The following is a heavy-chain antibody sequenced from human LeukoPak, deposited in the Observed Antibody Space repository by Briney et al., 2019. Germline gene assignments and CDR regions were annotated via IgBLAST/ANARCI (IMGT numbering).Heavy chain of an antibody. CDR2: IYPGDSDT. Sequence: GESLKISCKGSGYSFTTYWIGWVRQMPGKGLEWMGIIYPGDSDTTYSPSFQGQVTISADKSISTAYLQWSSLKASDTAMYYCARRMVRGVLTSPFDYWGQGTLVTVSS. J-gene: IGHJ4*02. CDR3: ARRMVRGVLTSPFDY. CDR1: GYSFTTYW. V-gene: IGHV5-51*01. D-gene: IGHD3-10*01.